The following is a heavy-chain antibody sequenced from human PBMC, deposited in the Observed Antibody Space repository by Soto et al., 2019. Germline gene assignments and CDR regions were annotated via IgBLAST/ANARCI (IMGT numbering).Heavy chain of an antibody. V-gene: IGHV1-46*03. Sequence: QVQLVQSGAEVTKHGASVTVSCEAHGYTFPRYLIHWVRQAPGQSLEWLGAINTAGGSTTYGQKLKGRVTMARERSTSTGYMELSSLRSEDKDVYFCAIRDSNSWPVDYWGQGTLVTVSS. CDR3: AIRDSNSWPVDY. J-gene: IGHJ4*02. CDR2: INTAGGST. D-gene: IGHD6-13*01. CDR1: GYTFPRYL.